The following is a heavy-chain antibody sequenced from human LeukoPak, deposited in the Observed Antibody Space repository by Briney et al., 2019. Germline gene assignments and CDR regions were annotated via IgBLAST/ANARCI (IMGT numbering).Heavy chain of an antibody. D-gene: IGHD5-12*01. CDR3: AKRSGYTPGWFFDF. V-gene: IGHV3-23*01. CDR1: GFSFSSYA. Sequence: PGGSLRLSCAASGFSFSSYAMGWVRQAPGKGLEWVSSISGSGDITYYAESVKGRFTISRDNSKNTLFLQMNSLRAEDTAVFYCAKRSGYTPGWFFDFWGQGTLVTVSS. J-gene: IGHJ4*02. CDR2: ISGSGDIT.